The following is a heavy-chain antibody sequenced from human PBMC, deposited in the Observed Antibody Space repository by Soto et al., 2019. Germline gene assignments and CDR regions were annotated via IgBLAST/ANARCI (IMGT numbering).Heavy chain of an antibody. J-gene: IGHJ4*02. V-gene: IGHV1-3*05. CDR3: SRDILFDY. Sequence: QVQLVQSGAEEKKPGASVKVSCKASGYTFASDAMHRVRQAPGQRLEWLGWINAGNGNTKYSQKFQGRVTITRDTSASTAYMELSSLRSEDTAVYYCSRDILFDYWGQGTLVTVSS. CDR2: INAGNGNT. D-gene: IGHD2-15*01. CDR1: GYTFASDA.